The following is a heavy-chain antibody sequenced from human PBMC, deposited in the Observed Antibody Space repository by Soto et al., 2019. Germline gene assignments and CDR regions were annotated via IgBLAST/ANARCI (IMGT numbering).Heavy chain of an antibody. Sequence: GESLKISCTGSGYSFSTYWIAWVRQMPGKGLEWMGIIYPGDSDTRYSPSFQGQVTISADKSISTAYLQWSSLKASDTAMYYCARHAGKGCSSTSCYHYGNFFYYYYYGMDVWGQGTTVTVSS. CDR3: ARHAGKGCSSTSCYHYGNFFYYYYYGMDV. J-gene: IGHJ6*02. CDR2: IYPGDSDT. D-gene: IGHD2-2*01. V-gene: IGHV5-51*01. CDR1: GYSFSTYW.